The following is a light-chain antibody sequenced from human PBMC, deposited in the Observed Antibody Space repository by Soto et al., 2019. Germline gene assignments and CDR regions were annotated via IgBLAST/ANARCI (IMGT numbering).Light chain of an antibody. CDR3: SSYTSTNTQV. V-gene: IGLV2-14*01. CDR1: SSDVGAYKY. Sequence: ALAQPASVSGSPGQSITISCTGTSSDVGAYKYVSWYQQHPGKAPKLMIYEVSNRPSGVSNRFSGSKSGNTASVTISGLQAEDEADYYCSSYTSTNTQVFGTGTKVTVL. CDR2: EVS. J-gene: IGLJ1*01.